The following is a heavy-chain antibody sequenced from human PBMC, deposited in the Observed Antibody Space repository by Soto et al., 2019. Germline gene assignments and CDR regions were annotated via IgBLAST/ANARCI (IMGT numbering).Heavy chain of an antibody. CDR3: TRDPEYFDWLTPFDY. CDR1: GFTFGDYA. D-gene: IGHD3-9*01. V-gene: IGHV3-49*03. Sequence: PGGSLRLSCTASGFTFGDYAMSWFRQAPGKGLEWVGFIRSKAYGGTTEYAASVKGRFTISRDDSKSIAYLQMNSLKTEDTAVYYCTRDPEYFDWLTPFDYWGQGTLVTVSS. J-gene: IGHJ4*02. CDR2: IRSKAYGGTT.